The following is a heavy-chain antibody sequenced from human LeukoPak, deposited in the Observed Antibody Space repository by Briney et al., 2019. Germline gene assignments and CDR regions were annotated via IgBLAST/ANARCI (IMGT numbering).Heavy chain of an antibody. Sequence: ASVKVSCKASGGTFSSYAISWVRQAPGQGLEWMGGIIPIFGTANYAQKFQGRVTITADESTSAAYMELRSLRSEDTAVYYCARAKLNYYDSSGYTLNWFDPWGQGTLVTVSS. D-gene: IGHD3-22*01. CDR2: IIPIFGTA. J-gene: IGHJ5*02. CDR1: GGTFSSYA. V-gene: IGHV1-69*13. CDR3: ARAKLNYYDSSGYTLNWFDP.